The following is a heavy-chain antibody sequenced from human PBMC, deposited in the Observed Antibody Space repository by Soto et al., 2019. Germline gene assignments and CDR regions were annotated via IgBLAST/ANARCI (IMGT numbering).Heavy chain of an antibody. V-gene: IGHV3-48*02. D-gene: IGHD3-9*01. CDR3: ARVWDILTGYWLDY. CDR1: GFTFSSYS. J-gene: IGHJ4*02. Sequence: GGSLRFSCAASGFTFSSYSMNWVRQAPGKGLEWVSYISSSSSTIYYADSVKGRFTISRDNAKNSLYLQMNSLRDEDTAVYYCARVWDILTGYWLDYWGQGTLVTVSS. CDR2: ISSSSSTI.